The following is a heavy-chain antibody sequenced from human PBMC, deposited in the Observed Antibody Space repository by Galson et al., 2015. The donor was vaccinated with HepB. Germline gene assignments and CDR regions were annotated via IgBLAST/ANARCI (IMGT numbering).Heavy chain of an antibody. J-gene: IGHJ3*02. Sequence: SVKVSCKASGYTFTSYAMNWVRQAPGQGLEWMGWINTNTGNPTYAQGFTGRLVFSLDASVSTAYLQISSLKAEDTAVYYCARAMGGRYSSGWGDAFDIWGQGTMVTVSS. CDR3: ARAMGGRYSSGWGDAFDI. V-gene: IGHV7-4-1*02. CDR2: INTNTGNP. CDR1: GYTFTSYA. D-gene: IGHD6-19*01.